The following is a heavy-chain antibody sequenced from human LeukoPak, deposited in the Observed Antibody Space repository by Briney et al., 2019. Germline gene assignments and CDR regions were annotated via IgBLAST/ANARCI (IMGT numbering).Heavy chain of an antibody. J-gene: IGHJ6*03. CDR1: GFTISSNY. CDR2: IYSGGRT. Sequence: GGSLRLSCAASGFTISSNYMSWVRQAPGKGLEWVSIIYSGGRTFYADSVKGRFTIYRDNSKNTLYLQMNSLRAEDTAVYYCARSQDSSGYYYHYYYMDVWGKGTTVTVSS. CDR3: ARSQDSSGYYYHYYYMDV. V-gene: IGHV3-53*01. D-gene: IGHD3-22*01.